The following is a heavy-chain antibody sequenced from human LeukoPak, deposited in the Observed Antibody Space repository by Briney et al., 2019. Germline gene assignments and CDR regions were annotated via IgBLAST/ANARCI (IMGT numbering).Heavy chain of an antibody. CDR2: FDSEDGET. D-gene: IGHD6-6*01. CDR1: GYTLTESS. CDR3: RLGSSVRSYFDH. Sequence: GASVKVSCKVSGYTLTESSMHWVRQAPGKGLEWIGRFDSEDGETIYAQKFQGRVTMTEDTSTDTAYMDLSSLRSEDTAVYFCRLGSSVRSYFDHWGQGTLVTVSS. V-gene: IGHV1-24*01. J-gene: IGHJ4*02.